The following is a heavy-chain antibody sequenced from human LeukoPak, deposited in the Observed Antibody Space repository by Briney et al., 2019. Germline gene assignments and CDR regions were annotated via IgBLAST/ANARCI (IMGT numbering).Heavy chain of an antibody. CDR3: AKGSSGQYYFDY. J-gene: IGHJ4*02. V-gene: IGHV3-23*01. D-gene: IGHD6-19*01. CDR1: GFTFSSYA. Sequence: PGGSLRLSCAASGFTFSSYAMSWVRQAPGKGLEWVSAISGSGGSTYYADSVKGRFTISRDDSKNTLYLQMNSLRAEDTAVYYCAKGSSGQYYFDYWGQGTLVTVSS. CDR2: ISGSGGST.